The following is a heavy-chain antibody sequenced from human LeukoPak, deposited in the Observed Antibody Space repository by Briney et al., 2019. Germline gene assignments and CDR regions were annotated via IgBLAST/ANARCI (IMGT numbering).Heavy chain of an antibody. CDR2: IKQDGSEK. CDR3: ARGWHSSGDHPSDY. CDR1: GFTFSSYW. D-gene: IGHD3-22*01. J-gene: IGHJ4*02. V-gene: IGHV3-7*01. Sequence: GGSLRLSCAASGFTFSSYWMSWVRQAPGKGLEWVANIKQDGSEKYYVDSVKGRFTISRDNAKNSLYLQMNSLRAEDTAVYYCARGWHSSGDHPSDYWGQGTLVTVSS.